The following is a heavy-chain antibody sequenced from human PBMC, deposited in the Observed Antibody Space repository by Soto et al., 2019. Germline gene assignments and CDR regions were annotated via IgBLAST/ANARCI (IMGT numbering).Heavy chain of an antibody. Sequence: QVQLVESGGGVVQPGRSLRLSCAASGFTFSSYGMHWVRQAPGKGLEWVAVISYDGSNKYYADSVKGRFTISRDNSKNTLYLQMNSLRAEDTAVYYCAKIGQLWVRRDAYYFDYWGQGTLVTVSS. V-gene: IGHV3-30*18. CDR2: ISYDGSNK. CDR3: AKIGQLWVRRDAYYFDY. CDR1: GFTFSSYG. D-gene: IGHD5-18*01. J-gene: IGHJ4*02.